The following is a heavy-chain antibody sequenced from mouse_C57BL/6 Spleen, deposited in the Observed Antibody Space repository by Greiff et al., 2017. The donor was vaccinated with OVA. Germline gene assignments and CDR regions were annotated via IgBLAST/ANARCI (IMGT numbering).Heavy chain of an antibody. CDR3: ARLEGDYYGSSPYWYFDV. CDR2: INPYNGGT. CDR1: GYTFTDYY. J-gene: IGHJ1*03. Sequence: EVQLQQSGPVLVKPGASVKMSCKASGYTFTDYYMNWVKQSHGKSLEWIGVINPYNGGTSYNQKFKGKATLTVDKSSSTAYMELTSLTSEDSAVYYCARLEGDYYGSSPYWYFDVWGTGTTVTVSS. D-gene: IGHD1-1*01. V-gene: IGHV1-19*01.